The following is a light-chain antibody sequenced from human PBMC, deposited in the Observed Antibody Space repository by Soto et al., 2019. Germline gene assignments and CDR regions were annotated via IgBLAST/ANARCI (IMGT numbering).Light chain of an antibody. Sequence: EIVLTQSPATLSVSPGESAALSCRASQSISSNLAWYQQKPGQPPRLLISGASTRATGIPARFSGSGSGTEFTLSISSLQSEDLAVYHCQRYHDWPLTFGGGTKVDIK. CDR1: QSISSN. CDR2: GAS. J-gene: IGKJ4*01. V-gene: IGKV3-15*01. CDR3: QRYHDWPLT.